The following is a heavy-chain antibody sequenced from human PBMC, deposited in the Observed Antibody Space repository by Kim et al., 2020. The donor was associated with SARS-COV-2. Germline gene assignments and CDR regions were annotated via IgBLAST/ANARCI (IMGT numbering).Heavy chain of an antibody. J-gene: IGHJ4*02. V-gene: IGHV3-66*01. D-gene: IGHD2-15*01. Sequence: GGSLRLSCAASGFTVSSNYMSWVRQAPGKGLEWVSVIYSGGSTYYADSVKGRFTISRDKSKNTLYIQMNSLRAEDTAVYYCASSTKAYCSGGSGYTISFGYYFDYWGQRTLVTVSS. CDR2: IYSGGST. CDR3: ASSTKAYCSGGSGYTISFGYYFDY. CDR1: GFTVSSNY.